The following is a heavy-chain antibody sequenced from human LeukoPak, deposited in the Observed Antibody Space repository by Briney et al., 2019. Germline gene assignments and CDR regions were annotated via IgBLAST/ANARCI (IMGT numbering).Heavy chain of an antibody. V-gene: IGHV3-23*01. J-gene: IGHJ4*02. CDR1: GFTSSSYA. CDR3: AKVYGITIFGVLIY. D-gene: IGHD3-3*01. CDR2: ISGSGGST. Sequence: AGSMRLSCAPSGFTSSSYAMNWVRRAAGKGLDWVSAISGSGGSTYYADAVKGWFPISRDNPKNTMYLQMNSLRAEDTAGYSCAKVYGITIFGVLIYWGQGTLVTDSP.